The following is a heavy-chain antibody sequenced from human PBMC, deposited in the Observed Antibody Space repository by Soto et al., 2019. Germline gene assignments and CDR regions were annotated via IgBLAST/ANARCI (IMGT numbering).Heavy chain of an antibody. V-gene: IGHV4-4*02. J-gene: IGHJ4*02. CDR1: LCSVASSMG. Sequence: PEDTLWLACAFCLCSVASSMGWNWVRKPPGMGLEWIGEIYHSGSTNYNPSLKSRVTISVDKSKNQFSLKLSSVTAADTAVYYCAREETSIAARLGLGYWGQGTRVTVSA. CDR3: AREETSIAARLGLGY. D-gene: IGHD6-6*01. CDR2: IYHSGST.